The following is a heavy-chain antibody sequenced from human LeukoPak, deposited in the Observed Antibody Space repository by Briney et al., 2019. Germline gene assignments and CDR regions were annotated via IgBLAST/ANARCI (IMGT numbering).Heavy chain of an antibody. CDR2: IYWDGDR. Sequence: SGPTLVNPTQTLTLTCTFSGFSLNTRGVGVGWIRRPPGRALEWLALIYWDGDRRYSPSLKSRLTITKDTSKNQVVLTMTNMDPVDTATYFCAHRRNYYDSSVFDNWGQGTLVTVSS. CDR1: GFSLNTRGVG. D-gene: IGHD3-22*01. J-gene: IGHJ4*02. CDR3: AHRRNYYDSSVFDN. V-gene: IGHV2-5*02.